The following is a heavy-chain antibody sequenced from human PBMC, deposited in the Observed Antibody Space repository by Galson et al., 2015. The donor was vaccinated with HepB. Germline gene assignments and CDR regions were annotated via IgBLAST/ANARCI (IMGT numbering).Heavy chain of an antibody. CDR3: AKFSNGRPAGDDAFDI. D-gene: IGHD5-18*01. V-gene: IGHV3-30*02. Sequence: SLRLSCAASGFTFSSYGMHWVRQAPGKGLEWVAFIRYDGSNKYYADSVKGRFTISRDNSKNTLYLQMNSLRAEDTAVYYCAKFSNGRPAGDDAFDIWGQGTMVTVSS. J-gene: IGHJ3*02. CDR2: IRYDGSNK. CDR1: GFTFSSYG.